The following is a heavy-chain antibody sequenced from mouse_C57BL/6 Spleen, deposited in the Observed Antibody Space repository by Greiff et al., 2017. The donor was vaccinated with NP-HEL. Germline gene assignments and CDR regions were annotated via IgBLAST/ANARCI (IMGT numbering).Heavy chain of an antibody. Sequence: EVHLVESGAGLVKPGGSLKLSCAASGFTFSSYAMSWVRQTPEKRLEWVAYISSGGDYIYYADTVKGRFTISRDNARNTLYLQMSSLKSEDTAMYYCTRPYRDYAMDDWGQGTSVTVSS. CDR1: GFTFSSYA. CDR3: TRPYRDYAMDD. CDR2: ISSGGDYI. D-gene: IGHD2-14*01. J-gene: IGHJ4*01. V-gene: IGHV5-9-1*02.